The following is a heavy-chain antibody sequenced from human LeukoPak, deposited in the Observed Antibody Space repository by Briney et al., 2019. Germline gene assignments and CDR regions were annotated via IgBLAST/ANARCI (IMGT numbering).Heavy chain of an antibody. V-gene: IGHV1-46*01. J-gene: IGHJ4*02. CDR3: ARSSYYDSSGYLDY. CDR2: LNLSGDGA. D-gene: IGHD3-22*01. CDR1: GYSLTNYF. Sequence: ASVKVSCKASGYSLTNYFMHWVRQAPGQGLEWMGVLNLSGDGASYTQKFQGRVTMTTDTSTSTAYMELRSLRSDDTAVYYRARSSYYDSSGYLDYWGQGTLVTVSS.